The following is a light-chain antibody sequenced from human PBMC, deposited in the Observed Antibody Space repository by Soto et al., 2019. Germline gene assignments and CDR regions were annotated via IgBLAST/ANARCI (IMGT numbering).Light chain of an antibody. CDR3: QQFDRSLPSWT. Sequence: ETVLTQSPGTLSLSPGERATLSCRASQSVSSNYLAWYQHIPGQAPRLLIYGASTRATGSPDRFSGSGSGTDFTLTISRLEPEDFAVYYCQQFDRSLPSWTFGQGTKVE. V-gene: IGKV3-20*01. CDR2: GAS. J-gene: IGKJ1*01. CDR1: QSVSSNY.